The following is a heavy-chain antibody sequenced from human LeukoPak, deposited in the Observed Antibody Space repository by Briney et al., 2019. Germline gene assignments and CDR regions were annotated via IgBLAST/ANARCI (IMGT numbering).Heavy chain of an antibody. Sequence: PGGSLRLSCAASGFTFSSYAMSWVRQAPGKGLEWVSFIYSGGNTLYSDSVKGRFTISRDNSKNSLYLQMNSLRAEDTAVYYCARDRYYGSGSYFDYWGQGTLVTVSS. CDR2: IYSGGNT. CDR1: GFTFSSYA. D-gene: IGHD3-10*01. V-gene: IGHV3-66*01. CDR3: ARDRYYGSGSYFDY. J-gene: IGHJ4*02.